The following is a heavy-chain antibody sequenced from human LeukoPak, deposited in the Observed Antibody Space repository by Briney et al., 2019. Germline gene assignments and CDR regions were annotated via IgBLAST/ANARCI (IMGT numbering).Heavy chain of an antibody. CDR2: INWNGGST. V-gene: IGHV3-20*04. Sequence: PGGSLRLSCAASGFTFDDYGMSWVRQAPGKGLEWVSGINWNGGSTGYADSVKGRFTISRDNAKNSLYLQMNSLRAEDTAVYYCARASLSEIIAAETYFDSWGQGTLVTVSS. CDR1: GFTFDDYG. CDR3: ARASLSEIIAAETYFDS. J-gene: IGHJ4*02. D-gene: IGHD6-13*01.